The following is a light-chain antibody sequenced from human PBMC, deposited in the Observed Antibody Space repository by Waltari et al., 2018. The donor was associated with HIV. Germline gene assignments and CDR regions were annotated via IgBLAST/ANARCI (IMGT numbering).Light chain of an antibody. Sequence: QSVLTQQPSVSGAPGQRVTFSCTGSSSNIGAGYDVHWYQQLPGTAPKLLIYGNNNRPSWVPDRFSGSKSGTSASLAITGLQAEDEADYYCQSYDSSLSGSWVFGGGTKLTVL. CDR1: SSNIGAGYD. CDR3: QSYDSSLSGSWV. CDR2: GNN. V-gene: IGLV1-40*01. J-gene: IGLJ3*02.